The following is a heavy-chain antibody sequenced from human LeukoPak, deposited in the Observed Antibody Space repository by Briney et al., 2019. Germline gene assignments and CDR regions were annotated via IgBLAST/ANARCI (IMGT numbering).Heavy chain of an antibody. CDR3: ARPFSAPNSNYAYYFDY. D-gene: IGHD4-11*01. CDR1: GFTVSSYW. V-gene: IGHV3-74*01. J-gene: IGHJ4*02. CDR2: INSDGSST. Sequence: PGGSLRLSCAASGFTVSSYWMHWVRQAPGTRLVWVSRINSDGSSTNYADSVKGRFTTSRDNAKNTVYLHMNSLRAEDTAVYYCARPFSAPNSNYAYYFDYWGQGILVTVSS.